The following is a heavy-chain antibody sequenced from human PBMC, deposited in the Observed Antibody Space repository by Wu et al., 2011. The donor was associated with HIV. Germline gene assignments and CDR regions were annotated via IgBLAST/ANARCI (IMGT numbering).Heavy chain of an antibody. D-gene: IGHD4-23*01. CDR1: GGTFSNYA. CDR3: ARDGGGNLLKIYYYYYMDV. J-gene: IGHJ6*03. V-gene: IGHV1-69*15. CDR2: IIPIFGTP. Sequence: VKVSCKASGGTFSNYAINWVRQAPGQGLEWMGRIIPIFGTPNYAQKFQGRVTITADESTSTAYMELSSLRSGDTAVYYCARDGGGNLLKIYYYYYMDVWGKGTTVTVSS.